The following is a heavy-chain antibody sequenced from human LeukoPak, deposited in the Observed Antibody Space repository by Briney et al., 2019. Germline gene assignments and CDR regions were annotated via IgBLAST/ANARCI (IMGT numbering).Heavy chain of an antibody. V-gene: IGHV3-7*01. Sequence: PGGSLRLSCAASGFTFSSYEMNWVRQAPGKGLEWVASIKQDGSEKNYVDSVKGRFTISRDNAKNSLYLQMNSLTAEDTAVYYCAREYNWGQGTLVAVSS. D-gene: IGHD5-12*01. J-gene: IGHJ4*02. CDR3: AREYN. CDR2: IKQDGSEK. CDR1: GFTFSSYE.